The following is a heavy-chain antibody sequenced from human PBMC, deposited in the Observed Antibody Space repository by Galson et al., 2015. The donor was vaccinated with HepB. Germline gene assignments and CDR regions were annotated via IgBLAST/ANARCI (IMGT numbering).Heavy chain of an antibody. Sequence: LRLSCAASGFTFSRHGMYWVRQAPGKGLEWVANIWFDARKEDYVDSVKGRFTISRDNSKNTLYLQMNSLGVEDTAVYYCARDLSYGSLSFDPWGQGTLVTVSS. CDR2: IWFDARKE. V-gene: IGHV3-33*07. CDR1: GFTFSRHG. J-gene: IGHJ5*02. D-gene: IGHD2/OR15-2a*01. CDR3: ARDLSYGSLSFDP.